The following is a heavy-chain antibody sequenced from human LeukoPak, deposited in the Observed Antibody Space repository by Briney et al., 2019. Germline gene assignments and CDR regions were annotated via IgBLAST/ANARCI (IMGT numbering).Heavy chain of an antibody. CDR3: ARGYGSGSYLY. D-gene: IGHD3-10*01. CDR1: GGSISSGSYY. V-gene: IGHV4-39*01. J-gene: IGHJ4*02. CDR2: IYYSGST. Sequence: SETLSLTCTVSGGSISSGSYYWGWIRQPPGKGLEWIGNIYYSGSTYYNPSLKSRVTISVDTSKNQFSLKLSSVTAADTAVYYCARGYGSGSYLYWGQGTLVSVSS.